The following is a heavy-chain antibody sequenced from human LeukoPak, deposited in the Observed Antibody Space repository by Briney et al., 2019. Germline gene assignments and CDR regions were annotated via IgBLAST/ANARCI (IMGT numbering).Heavy chain of an antibody. V-gene: IGHV3-66*01. CDR3: ARVQFQWFDP. D-gene: IGHD6-19*01. CDR2: IYGGGDA. J-gene: IGHJ5*02. CDR1: GFTFSITY. Sequence: GGSLRLSCTASGFTFSITYMAWVRQAPGKGLEWVSVIYGGGDAYYADSVKGRFIIARDNSKKTLSLQMNNLRVDDTAVYHCARVQFQWFDPWGPGTLVTVSS.